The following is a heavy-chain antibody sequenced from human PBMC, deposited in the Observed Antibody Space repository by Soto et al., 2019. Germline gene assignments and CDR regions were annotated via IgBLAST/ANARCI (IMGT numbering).Heavy chain of an antibody. J-gene: IGHJ4*02. V-gene: IGHV3-30-3*01. CDR3: ARSYYDSSGYYQAPVFYFDY. D-gene: IGHD3-22*01. CDR2: ISYDGSNK. CDR1: GFTFSSYA. Sequence: QVQLVESGGGVVQPGRSLRLSCAASGFTFSSYAMHWVRQAPGKGLEWVAVISYDGSNKYYADSVKGRFTISRDNSKNTLYLQMNSLRAEDTAVYYCARSYYDSSGYYQAPVFYFDYWGQGTLVTVSS.